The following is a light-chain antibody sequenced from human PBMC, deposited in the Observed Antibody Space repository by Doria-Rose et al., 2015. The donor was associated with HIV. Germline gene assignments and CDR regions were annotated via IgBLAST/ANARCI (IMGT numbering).Light chain of an antibody. CDR1: QRFSSTY. J-gene: IGKJ1*01. V-gene: IGKV3-20*01. Sequence: TQSPGTLSLSPGERATLSCRASQRFSSTYLAWYQQKPGQAPSPLIYDGSTRATGIPDRFSASGSGTDFTATINRLEPEDFALYYCHQYGTSWTFGQGTKVEI. CDR3: HQYGTSWT. CDR2: DGS.